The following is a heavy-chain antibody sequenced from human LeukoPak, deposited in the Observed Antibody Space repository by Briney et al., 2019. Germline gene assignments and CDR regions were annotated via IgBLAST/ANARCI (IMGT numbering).Heavy chain of an antibody. V-gene: IGHV3-23*01. Sequence: PGGSLRLSCAASGFSFSSYAMSWVRQAPGKGLEWVSGISGSGGSTYYADSVKGRFTISRDNSKNTLYLQMNSLRAEDTAVYYCAKALTPYCSSTSCCVTDYWGQGTLVTVSS. CDR3: AKALTPYCSSTSCCVTDY. D-gene: IGHD2-2*01. CDR1: GFSFSSYA. J-gene: IGHJ4*02. CDR2: ISGSGGST.